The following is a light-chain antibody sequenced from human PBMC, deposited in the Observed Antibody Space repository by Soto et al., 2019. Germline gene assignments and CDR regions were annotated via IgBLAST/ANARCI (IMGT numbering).Light chain of an antibody. V-gene: IGKV4-1*01. CDR2: WAS. CDR1: QSVLYSSNNKNY. J-gene: IGKJ5*01. CDR3: QQYYSTLPIT. Sequence: DIVMTQSPDSLAVSPGERATINCKSSQSVLYSSNNKNYLAWYQQKPGQPPKLLIYWASTRESGVPDRFSGSGSGTDFTLTISSLQAEDVAVYYCQQYYSTLPITFGQGTRLEIK.